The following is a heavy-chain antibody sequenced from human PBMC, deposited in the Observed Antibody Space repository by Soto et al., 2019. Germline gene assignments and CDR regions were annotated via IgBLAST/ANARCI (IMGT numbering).Heavy chain of an antibody. D-gene: IGHD5-12*01. J-gene: IGHJ2*01. V-gene: IGHV1-69*12. Sequence: QVQLVQSGAEVKKPGSSVKVSCKASGGTFSNYPISWVRQAPGQGLEWMGGIIPIFGTVNYAQKFQGRVTITADESTSPAYRELSSLRSEDTAVYYCARGNHRWLQLWYFDLWGRGTLVTVSS. CDR1: GGTFSNYP. CDR3: ARGNHRWLQLWYFDL. CDR2: IIPIFGTV.